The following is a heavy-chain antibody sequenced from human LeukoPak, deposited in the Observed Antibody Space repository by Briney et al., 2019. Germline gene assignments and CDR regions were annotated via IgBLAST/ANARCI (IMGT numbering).Heavy chain of an antibody. CDR1: GGSISSYY. V-gene: IGHV4-59*01. CDR2: IYYSGST. D-gene: IGHD1-26*01. Sequence: SETLSLTCTVSGGSISSYYWSWLRQPPGKGLEWIGYIYYSGSTNYNPSLKSRVTISVDTSKNQFSLKLSSVTAADTAVYYCARVSGSYMAYYFDYWGQGTLVTVSS. CDR3: ARVSGSYMAYYFDY. J-gene: IGHJ4*02.